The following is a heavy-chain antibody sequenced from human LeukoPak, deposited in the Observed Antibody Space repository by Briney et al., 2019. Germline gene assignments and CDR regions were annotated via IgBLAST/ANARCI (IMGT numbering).Heavy chain of an antibody. CDR3: ARDVAAADTLYFDY. CDR2: ISVYNGQA. CDR1: GYAFISHG. D-gene: IGHD6-25*01. Sequence: ASVKVSCKTSGYAFISHGIGWVRQAPGQGLEWMGWISVYNGQANYAQKLQGRVSMTTDTSTSTAYMELRSLRSDDTAVYYCARDVAAADTLYFDYWGQGTLVTVSS. V-gene: IGHV1-18*01. J-gene: IGHJ4*02.